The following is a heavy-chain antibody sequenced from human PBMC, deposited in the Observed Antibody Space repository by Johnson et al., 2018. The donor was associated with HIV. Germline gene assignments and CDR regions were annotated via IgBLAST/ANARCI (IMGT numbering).Heavy chain of an antibody. D-gene: IGHD1-26*01. CDR3: AKDGGSYGGAFDI. CDR1: GFTFSYYA. V-gene: IGHV3-NL1*01. Sequence: QVQLVESGGGVVQPGRSLRLSCAVSGFTFSYYAIFWVRQAPGKGLEWVAVIYSDGTTYYADSVKGRFTISRDNSKNTLYLQMNSLRAEDTAVYYCAKDGGSYGGAFDIWGQGTMVTVSS. J-gene: IGHJ3*02. CDR2: IYSDGTT.